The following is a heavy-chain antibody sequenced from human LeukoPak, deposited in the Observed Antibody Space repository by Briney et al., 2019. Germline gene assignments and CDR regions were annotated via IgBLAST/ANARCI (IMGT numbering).Heavy chain of an antibody. Sequence: GXSLXLSCAASXXXXXXYXXHXXRQAXXXXXEWVSGISWNSGSIGYADSVKGRFTISRDNAKNSLYLQMNSLRAEDTALYYCAKEYGGLDYWGQGTLVTVSS. CDR3: AKEYGGLDY. CDR1: XXXXXXYX. D-gene: IGHD4-23*01. V-gene: IGHV3-9*01. J-gene: IGHJ4*02. CDR2: ISWNSGSI.